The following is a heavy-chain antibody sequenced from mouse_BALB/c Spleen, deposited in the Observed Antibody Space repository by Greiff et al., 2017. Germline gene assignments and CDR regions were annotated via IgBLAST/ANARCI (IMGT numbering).Heavy chain of an antibody. CDR3: ARHAGRYGAMDY. D-gene: IGHD2-14*01. J-gene: IGHJ4*01. CDR1: GFAFSSYD. V-gene: IGHV5-12-1*01. CDR2: ISSGGGST. Sequence: EVQGVESGGGLVKPGGSLKLSCAASGFAFSSYDMSWVRQTPEKRLEWVAYISSGGGSTYYPDTVKGRFTISRDNAKNTLYLQMSSLKSEDTAMYYCARHAGRYGAMDYWGQGTSVTVSS.